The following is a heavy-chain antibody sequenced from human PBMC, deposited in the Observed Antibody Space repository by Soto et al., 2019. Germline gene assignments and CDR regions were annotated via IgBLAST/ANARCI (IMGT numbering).Heavy chain of an antibody. CDR1: GGSISSSSYY. CDR2: IYSSGST. Sequence: SETLSLTCTVSGGSISSSSYYWGWIRQPPGKGLEWIGYIYSSGSTNYNPSLKSRVTISVDTSKNQFFLNLSSVTAADTAVYYCASQSRDFDYWGQGALVTVSS. CDR3: ASQSRDFDY. J-gene: IGHJ4*02. V-gene: IGHV4-61*05.